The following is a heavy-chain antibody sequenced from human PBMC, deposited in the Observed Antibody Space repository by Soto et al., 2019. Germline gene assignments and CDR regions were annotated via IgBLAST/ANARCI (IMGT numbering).Heavy chain of an antibody. CDR1: GGAISSYY. J-gene: IGHJ4*02. CDR2: SYYSGYT. CDR3: ARVGPSFCGGDDCYSEGVWTDH. Sequence: SETLSLTCTVSGGAISSYYWIWIRQPPGRGLEWIAYSYYSGYTSYNPSLKSRVTISIDTSKNQFSLKLSSVTAADTALYYCARVGPSFCGGDDCYSEGVWTDHWGQGTLGTSPQ. V-gene: IGHV4-59*01. D-gene: IGHD2-21*02.